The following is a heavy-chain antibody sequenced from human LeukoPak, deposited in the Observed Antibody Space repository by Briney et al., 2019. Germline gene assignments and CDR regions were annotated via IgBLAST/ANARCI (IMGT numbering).Heavy chain of an antibody. Sequence: ASVKVSCKASGYTVTGYYMHWVRQAPGHGLDWMGWINPNSGGTNYAQKFRGRVTMTRDTSISTAYMELSRLRSDDTAVYYCARPQDIVVVGYGMDVWGQGTTVTVSS. CDR2: INPNSGGT. D-gene: IGHD2-2*01. J-gene: IGHJ6*02. V-gene: IGHV1-2*02. CDR1: GYTVTGYY. CDR3: ARPQDIVVVGYGMDV.